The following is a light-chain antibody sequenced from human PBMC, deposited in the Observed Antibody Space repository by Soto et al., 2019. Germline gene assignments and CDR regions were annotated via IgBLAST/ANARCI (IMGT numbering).Light chain of an antibody. CDR3: QQSYSTLRT. CDR1: QSISSY. CDR2: AAS. J-gene: IGKJ1*01. Sequence: DIQMTQSPSSLSASVGDRVTITCRASQSISSYLNWYQQKPGKAPKLLIYAASSLQSGVPSRFSGSGSGTEFTLTISRLQPEDFATYYCQQSYSTLRTFGQGTKVEIK. V-gene: IGKV1-39*01.